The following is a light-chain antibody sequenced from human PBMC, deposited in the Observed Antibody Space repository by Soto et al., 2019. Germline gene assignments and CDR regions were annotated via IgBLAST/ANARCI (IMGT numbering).Light chain of an antibody. J-gene: IGKJ1*01. CDR1: QSVTSNY. CDR2: GAS. V-gene: IGKV3-20*01. CDR3: HQYGSSPGT. Sequence: EIALTQSPGTLSLSPGERATLSCRASQSVTSNYVAWYQQKPGQAPRLLLFGASIRDTGIPVRFSGSGSGTDFTLTITILEPEDFAVYYCHQYGSSPGTFGQGTKVEV.